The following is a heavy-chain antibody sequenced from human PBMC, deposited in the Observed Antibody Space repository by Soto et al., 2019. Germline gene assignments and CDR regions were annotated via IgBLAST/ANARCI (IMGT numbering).Heavy chain of an antibody. Sequence: QVQLQESGPGLVKPSQTLSLTCTVSGGSVSSGGYYWSWIRQLPGKGLEWIGYIFYSGITYYNPSLKSRATISLDKSKNQFSQRLSSVTAADTAVYYCARATAHYYDSTGYYHFDYWGQGTLVTVSS. CDR1: GGSVSSGGYY. J-gene: IGHJ4*02. CDR3: ARATAHYYDSTGYYHFDY. V-gene: IGHV4-31*03. D-gene: IGHD3-22*01. CDR2: IFYSGIT.